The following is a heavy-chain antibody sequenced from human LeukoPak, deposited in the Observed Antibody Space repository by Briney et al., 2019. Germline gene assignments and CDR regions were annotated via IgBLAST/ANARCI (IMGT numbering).Heavy chain of an antibody. Sequence: ASVKVSCKASGYTFTGYFMHWVRQAPGQGLEWMGWINPNGGGTNYAQKFQGRVTMTRDTSISTVYMELSSLKSDDTAVYYCARGLQWLKYFQTWGQGTLVTVSS. CDR3: ARGLQWLKYFQT. V-gene: IGHV1-2*02. CDR2: INPNGGGT. CDR1: GYTFTGYF. D-gene: IGHD6-19*01. J-gene: IGHJ1*01.